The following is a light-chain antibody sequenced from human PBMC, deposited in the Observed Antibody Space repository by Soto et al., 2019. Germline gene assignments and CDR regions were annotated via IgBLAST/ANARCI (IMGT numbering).Light chain of an antibody. J-gene: IGKJ4*01. CDR3: QQRNNWPPVT. V-gene: IGKV3-11*01. Sequence: EIVLTQSPSTLSLSPGERATLSCRASQSVSRHLAWYQQKPGQAPRLLIYDASNRATGIPARFSGSGSGTDFTLTISSLEPEDFAVYYCQQRNNWPPVTFGGGTKVDIK. CDR1: QSVSRH. CDR2: DAS.